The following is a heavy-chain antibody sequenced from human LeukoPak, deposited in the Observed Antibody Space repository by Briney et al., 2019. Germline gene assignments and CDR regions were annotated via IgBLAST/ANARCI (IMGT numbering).Heavy chain of an antibody. V-gene: IGHV3-23*01. D-gene: IGHD3-3*01. CDR1: GFTFSSDG. Sequence: PGGSLRLSCAASGFTFSSDGMSWVRQAPGKGLEWVSAISGSGGSTYYADSVKGRFIISRDTSKNTLYLQMNSLRAEDTAIYYCVVSDFWSGYYDHNWFDPWGQGILVTVSS. CDR2: ISGSGGST. CDR3: VVSDFWSGYYDHNWFDP. J-gene: IGHJ5*02.